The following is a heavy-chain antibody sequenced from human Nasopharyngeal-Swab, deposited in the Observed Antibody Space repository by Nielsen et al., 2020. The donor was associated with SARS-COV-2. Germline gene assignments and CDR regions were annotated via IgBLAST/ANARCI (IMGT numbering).Heavy chain of an antibody. CDR1: GFTVSSHY. CDR2: IYTGGTT. CDR3: ARDGVVRTMDV. V-gene: IGHV3-53*01. Sequence: ESLNIPRAASGFTVSSHYMSWVRQAPGKGPEYASGIYTGGTTYYADSVKARFTISRDNSKNTLYLQMNSLRAEDTAVYYCARDGVVRTMDVWAKGTTVTVSS. J-gene: IGHJ6*03. D-gene: IGHD2-21*01.